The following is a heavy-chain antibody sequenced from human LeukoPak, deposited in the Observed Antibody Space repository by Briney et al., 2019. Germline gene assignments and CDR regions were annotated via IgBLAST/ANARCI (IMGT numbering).Heavy chain of an antibody. D-gene: IGHD3-10*01. CDR1: GYTFTGYY. CDR2: IDPRGGNT. Sequence: ASVKVSCKASGYTFTGYYLHWVRQAPGQGLEWMGIIDPRGGNTAYAQKFQGRVSMTRDTSTTTVYMELSGLTSEDTAVYFCARRDCITMACNSNWFDPWGQGTLVTVSS. J-gene: IGHJ5*02. CDR3: ARRDCITMACNSNWFDP. V-gene: IGHV1-46*01.